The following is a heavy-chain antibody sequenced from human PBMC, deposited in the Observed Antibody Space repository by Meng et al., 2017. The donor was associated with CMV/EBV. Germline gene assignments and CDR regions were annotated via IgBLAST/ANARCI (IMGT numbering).Heavy chain of an antibody. Sequence: GGSLKISCAASGFTFSSYWMSWVRQAPGKGLEWVANIKQDGSEKYYVDSVKGRFTISRDNAKNSLYLQMNSLRAEDTAVYYCARAEGGDYFDYWGQGTLVTVSS. CDR2: IKQDGSEK. CDR3: ARAEGGDYFDY. V-gene: IGHV3-7*01. J-gene: IGHJ4*02. CDR1: GFTFSSYW. D-gene: IGHD1-14*01.